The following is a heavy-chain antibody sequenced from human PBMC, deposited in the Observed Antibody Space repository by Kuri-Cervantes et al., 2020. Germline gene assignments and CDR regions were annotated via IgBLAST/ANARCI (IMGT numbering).Heavy chain of an antibody. D-gene: IGHD3-16*02. CDR1: VYTFTSYV. V-gene: IGHV1-8*01. CDR3: ERVEGGSYPYSYYDYDMDV. J-gene: IGHJ6*03. Sequence: AVNVSCKASVYTFTSYVINWVRQATGQGLEWMGWMNPNSGNTGFAQKLQGRVTMTSNTYISTAYMELSILKSEDQAVYYCERVEGGSYPYSYYDYDMDVWGKGTTVTVSS. CDR2: MNPNSGNT.